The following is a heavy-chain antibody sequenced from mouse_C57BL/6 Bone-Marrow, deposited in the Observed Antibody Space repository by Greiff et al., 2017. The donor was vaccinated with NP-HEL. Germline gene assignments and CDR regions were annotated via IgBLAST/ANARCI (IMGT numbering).Heavy chain of an antibody. J-gene: IGHJ2*01. D-gene: IGHD2-3*01. Sequence: QVQLQQSGAELARPGASVKLSCKASGYTFTSYGISWVKQRTGQGLEWIGEIYPRSGNTYYNYEFKGKAKLTADKSSSTAYMELRSLTSEDSAVYFCARPLYDGYWFDYWGQGTTLTVSS. CDR2: IYPRSGNT. CDR3: ARPLYDGYWFDY. V-gene: IGHV1-81*01. CDR1: GYTFTSYG.